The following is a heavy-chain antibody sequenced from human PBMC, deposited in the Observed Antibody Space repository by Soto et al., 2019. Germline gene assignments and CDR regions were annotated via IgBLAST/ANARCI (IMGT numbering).Heavy chain of an antibody. V-gene: IGHV3-74*01. D-gene: IGHD3-22*01. Sequence: GGSLRLSCAASGFTFSSYWMHWVRQAPGKGLVWVSRINSDGSSTSYADSVKGRFTISRDNAKNTLYLQMNSLRAEDTAVYYCARPDRPDYYYDSSGYYPYWGQGTLVTVSS. CDR2: INSDGSST. CDR3: ARPDRPDYYYDSSGYYPY. CDR1: GFTFSSYW. J-gene: IGHJ4*02.